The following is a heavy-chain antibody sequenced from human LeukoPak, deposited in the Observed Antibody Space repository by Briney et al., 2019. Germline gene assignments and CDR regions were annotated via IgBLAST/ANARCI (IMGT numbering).Heavy chain of an antibody. CDR2: ISAYNGNT. J-gene: IGHJ4*02. V-gene: IGHV1-18*01. Sequence: ASLKVSCKASGYTFTSYGISWVRQAPGQGLEWMGWISAYNGNTNYAQKLQGRVTMTTDTSTSTAYMELRSLRSDDTAVYYCARGGTLYYYDSSGGPDGYWGQGTLVTVSS. CDR3: ARGGTLYYYDSSGGPDGY. D-gene: IGHD3-22*01. CDR1: GYTFTSYG.